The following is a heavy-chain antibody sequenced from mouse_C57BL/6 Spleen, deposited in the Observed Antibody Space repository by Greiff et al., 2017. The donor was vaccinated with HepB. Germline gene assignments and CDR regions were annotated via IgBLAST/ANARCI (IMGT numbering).Heavy chain of an antibody. Sequence: VQLQQPGAELVMPGASVKLSCKASGYTFTSYWMHWVKQRPGQGLEWIGEIDPSDSYTNYNQKFKGKSTLTVDKSSSTAYMQLSSLTSEDSAVYYCARACYGSYFDYWGQGTTLTVSS. CDR1: GYTFTSYW. CDR2: IDPSDSYT. D-gene: IGHD1-1*02. V-gene: IGHV1-69*01. CDR3: ARACYGSYFDY. J-gene: IGHJ2*01.